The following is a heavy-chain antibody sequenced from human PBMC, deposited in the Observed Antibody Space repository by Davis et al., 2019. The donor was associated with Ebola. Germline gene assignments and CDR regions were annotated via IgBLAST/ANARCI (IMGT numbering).Heavy chain of an antibody. Sequence: SETLSLTCSVPGGSITSSTRYYWGWIRQPPGQGLEWIASIYHTGNTYYNPSFQSRVTISVYTFKNQLSLRVNSVTAADTAVYYCARDLDGGNYIDVWGKGTTVIVTS. J-gene: IGHJ6*03. CDR3: ARDLDGGNYIDV. CDR1: GGSITSSTRYY. CDR2: IYHTGNT. V-gene: IGHV4-39*07. D-gene: IGHD4-23*01.